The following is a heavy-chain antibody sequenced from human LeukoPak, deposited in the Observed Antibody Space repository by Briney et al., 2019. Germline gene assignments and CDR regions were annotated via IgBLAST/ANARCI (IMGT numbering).Heavy chain of an antibody. V-gene: IGHV3-66*01. J-gene: IGHJ3*02. CDR2: IYSGGST. CDR1: GFTVSSNY. Sequence: GGSLRLSCAASGFTVSSNYMSWVRQAPGKGLEWVSVIYSGGSTYYAHSVKGRFTIYRDNSKTTLHLQMSSLRAEDTAVYYCAGPWFGEDDAFDIWGQGTMVTVSS. D-gene: IGHD3-10*01. CDR3: AGPWFGEDDAFDI.